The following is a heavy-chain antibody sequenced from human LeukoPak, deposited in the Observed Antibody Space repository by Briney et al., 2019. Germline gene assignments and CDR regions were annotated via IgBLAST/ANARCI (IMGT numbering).Heavy chain of an antibody. CDR3: AKGGLLAGWIIYFDL. D-gene: IGHD3-9*01. J-gene: IGHJ2*01. Sequence: GGSLRLSCAASGFTFDDYAMYWVRQAPGKGLEWVSSISGNSGNIDYADSVKGRFTISRDNAKNSLYLQMNSLRAEDTASYYCAKGGLLAGWIIYFDLWGRGTLVTVSS. CDR2: ISGNSGNI. V-gene: IGHV3-9*01. CDR1: GFTFDDYA.